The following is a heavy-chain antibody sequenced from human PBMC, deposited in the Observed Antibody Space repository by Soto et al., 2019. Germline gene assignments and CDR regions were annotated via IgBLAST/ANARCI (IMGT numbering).Heavy chain of an antibody. V-gene: IGHV3-23*01. CDR3: AKVPTSSWFTYDD. Sequence: GGSLRLSCAASGFSFSSYAMSWVRQAPGKGLEWVSAITGDGGRTFYADSVKGRFTISRDNSKNTLFLQMNSLRAEDTAVYYCAKVPTSSWFTYDDWGQGTLVTVSS. CDR2: ITGDGGRT. CDR1: GFSFSSYA. J-gene: IGHJ4*02. D-gene: IGHD6-13*01.